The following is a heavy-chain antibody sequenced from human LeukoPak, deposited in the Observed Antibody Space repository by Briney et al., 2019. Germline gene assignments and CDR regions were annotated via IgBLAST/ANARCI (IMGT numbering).Heavy chain of an antibody. CDR3: ARDVVPAANGFDY. D-gene: IGHD2-2*01. V-gene: IGHV3-23*01. J-gene: IGHJ4*02. CDR2: ISGSGGST. Sequence: PGGSLRLSCAASGFXFSSYAISWVRQAPGKGLEWVSAISGSGGSTYYADSVKGRFTISRDNAKNSLYLQMNSLRAEDTAVYYCARDVVPAANGFDYWGQGTLVTVSS. CDR1: GFXFSSYA.